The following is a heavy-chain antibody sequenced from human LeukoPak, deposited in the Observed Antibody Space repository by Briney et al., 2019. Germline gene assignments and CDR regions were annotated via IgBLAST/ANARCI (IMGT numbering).Heavy chain of an antibody. D-gene: IGHD3-16*01. J-gene: IGHJ3*02. CDR2: ISSSSSTI. CDR3: ARDRVWDQDDAFDI. Sequence: PGGSLRLSCAASGFTFSSYSMNWVRQAPGKGLEWVSYISSSSSTIYYADSVKGRFTISRDNAKNSLYLQMNSLRAEDTAVYYCARDRVWDQDDAFDIWGQGTMVTVSS. CDR1: GFTFSSYS. V-gene: IGHV3-48*04.